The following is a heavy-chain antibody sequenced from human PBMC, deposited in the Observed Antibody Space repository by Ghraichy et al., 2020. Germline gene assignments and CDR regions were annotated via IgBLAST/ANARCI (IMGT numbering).Heavy chain of an antibody. CDR1: GYTFTSYY. Sequence: ASVKVSCKASGYTFTSYYMHWVRQAPGQGLEWMGIINPSGGSTSYAQKFQGRVTMTRDTSTSTVYMELSSLRSEDTAVYYCARAHQDGYNWYYFDYWGQGTLVTVSS. CDR3: ARAHQDGYNWYYFDY. CDR2: INPSGGST. D-gene: IGHD5-24*01. V-gene: IGHV1-46*01. J-gene: IGHJ4*02.